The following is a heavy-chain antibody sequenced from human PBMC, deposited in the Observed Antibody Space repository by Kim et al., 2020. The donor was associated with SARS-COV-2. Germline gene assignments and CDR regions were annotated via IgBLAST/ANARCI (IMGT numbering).Heavy chain of an antibody. CDR3: ASLGIVGAKGAFDI. J-gene: IGHJ3*02. Sequence: SETLSLTCTVSGGSISSYYWSWIRQPPGKGLEWIGYIYYSGSTNYNPSLKSRVTISVDTSKNQFSLKLSSVTAADTAVYYCASLGIVGAKGAFDIWGQGTMVTVSS. D-gene: IGHD1-26*01. V-gene: IGHV4-59*01. CDR1: GGSISSYY. CDR2: IYYSGST.